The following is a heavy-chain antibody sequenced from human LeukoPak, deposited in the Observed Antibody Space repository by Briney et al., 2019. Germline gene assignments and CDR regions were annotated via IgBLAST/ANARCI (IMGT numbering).Heavy chain of an antibody. CDR3: ARSYYCDSSCYPY. D-gene: IGHD3-22*01. V-gene: IGHV4-39*01. CDR1: GGSISSSSYY. CDR2: IYYSGST. J-gene: IGHJ4*02. Sequence: SETLSLTCTVSGGSISSSSYYWGWIRQPPGKGLEWIGSIYYSGSTYYNPSLKSRVTISVDTSKNQFSLKLSSVTAADTAVYYCARSYYCDSSCYPYWGQGTLVTVSS.